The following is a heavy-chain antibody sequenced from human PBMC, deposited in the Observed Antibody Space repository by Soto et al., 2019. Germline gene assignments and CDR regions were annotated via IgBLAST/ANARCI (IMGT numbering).Heavy chain of an antibody. V-gene: IGHV1-18*04. CDR1: GYTFTSYG. CDR2: ISAYNGNT. Sequence: QVQLVQSGAEVKKPGASVKVSCKASGYTFTSYGISWVRQAPGQGLERMGWISAYNGNTNYAQKLQGRVTITTDTSTSTAYMELRSLRSDDTAVYYLARGFTMVRGVMLYYFDYWGQGTLVTVSS. J-gene: IGHJ4*02. D-gene: IGHD3-10*01. CDR3: ARGFTMVRGVMLYYFDY.